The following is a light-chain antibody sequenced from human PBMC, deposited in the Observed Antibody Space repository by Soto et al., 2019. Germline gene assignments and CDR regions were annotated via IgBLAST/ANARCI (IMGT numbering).Light chain of an antibody. CDR2: GAS. V-gene: IGKV3-20*01. CDR1: QSVTTI. CDR3: QKYGGSPIT. J-gene: IGKJ5*01. Sequence: IVLTQSPGTLSLSAGERVALSCRASQSVTTILAWYQHKPGQAPTLLMSGASNRASGVPVRFSGSGSGTDFTLTITRLEPEDFALYYCQKYGGSPITFGLGTRLEIK.